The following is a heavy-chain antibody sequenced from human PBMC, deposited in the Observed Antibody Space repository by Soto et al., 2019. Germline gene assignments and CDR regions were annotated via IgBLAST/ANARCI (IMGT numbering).Heavy chain of an antibody. Sequence: ASVKVSCKASGYTFSVYYMHCGLQAHGQGLEWMGWINPNSGGTNYAQKFQGRVTMTRDTSISTAYMELSRLRSDDTAVYYCAREGQQLVDAYFDYWGQGTLVTVSS. CDR3: AREGQQLVDAYFDY. V-gene: IGHV1-2*02. D-gene: IGHD6-13*01. J-gene: IGHJ4*02. CDR2: INPNSGGT. CDR1: GYTFSVYY.